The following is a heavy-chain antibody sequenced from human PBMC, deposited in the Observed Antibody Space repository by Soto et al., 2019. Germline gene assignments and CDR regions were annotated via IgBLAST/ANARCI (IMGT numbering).Heavy chain of an antibody. CDR2: MYYGGNF. CDR1: GDSVSTGY. V-gene: IGHV4-59*02. CDR3: ARGDPLLWFGEKVYYGMDV. J-gene: IGHJ6*02. Sequence: SETLSLTCTVSGDSVSTGYWSWIRQPPGKGLEWIGFMYYGGNFYYNPSLTSRVTISVDTSKNQFSLKLSSVTAADTAVYYCARGDPLLWFGEKVYYGMDVWGQGTTVTVSS. D-gene: IGHD3-10*01.